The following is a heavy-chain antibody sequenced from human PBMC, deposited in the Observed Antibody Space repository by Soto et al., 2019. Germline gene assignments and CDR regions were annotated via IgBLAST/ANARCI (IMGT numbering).Heavy chain of an antibody. J-gene: IGHJ4*02. CDR2: IIPILGIA. Sequence: QVQLVQSGAEVKKPGSSVKVSCKASGGTFSSYTISWVRQAPGQGLEWMGRIIPILGIANYTQKFQGRVTITADKSTSTAYMELSSLRSEDTAVYYCAPLDGSAVAGGWGQGTLVTVSS. CDR3: APLDGSAVAGG. V-gene: IGHV1-69*02. D-gene: IGHD6-19*01. CDR1: GGTFSSYT.